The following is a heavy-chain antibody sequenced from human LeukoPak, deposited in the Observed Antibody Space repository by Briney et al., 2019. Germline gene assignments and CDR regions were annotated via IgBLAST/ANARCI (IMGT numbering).Heavy chain of an antibody. J-gene: IGHJ5*02. CDR1: GGSISGYY. V-gene: IGHV4-59*08. D-gene: IGHD6-13*01. CDR3: ARQAYSSNLGWFDP. CDR2: IYYSGST. Sequence: PSETLSLTCTVSGGSISGYYWSWIRQPPGKGLEWIGYIYYSGSTNQNPSLKSRVTISVDTSKNQFSLKLSSVTAADTAVYYCARQAYSSNLGWFDPWGQGTLVTVSS.